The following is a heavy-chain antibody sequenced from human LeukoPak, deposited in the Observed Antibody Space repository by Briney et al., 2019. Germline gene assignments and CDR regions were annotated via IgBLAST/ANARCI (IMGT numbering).Heavy chain of an antibody. V-gene: IGHV4-34*01. D-gene: IGHD3-10*01. CDR1: GGSFSGYY. CDR2: INHSGST. CDR3: ARARVRTMVRGVTGLDP. J-gene: IGHJ5*02. Sequence: SETLSFTCAVYGGSFSGYYWSWIRQPPGKGLEWIGEINHSGSTNYNPSLKSRVTISVDTSKNQFSLKLSSVTAADTAVYYCARARVRTMVRGVTGLDPWGQGTLVTVSS.